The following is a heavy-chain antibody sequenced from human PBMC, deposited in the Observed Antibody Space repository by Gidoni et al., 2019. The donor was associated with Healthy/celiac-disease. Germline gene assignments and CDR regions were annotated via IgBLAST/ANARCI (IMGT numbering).Heavy chain of an antibody. D-gene: IGHD6-6*01. CDR3: ARGRGGSSSWNFDY. CDR2: IYHSGST. J-gene: IGHJ4*02. Sequence: LEWIGYIYHSGSTYYNPSLKSRVTISVDRSKNQFSLKLSPVTAADTAVYYCARGRGGSSSWNFDYWGQGTLVTVSS. V-gene: IGHV4-30-2*01.